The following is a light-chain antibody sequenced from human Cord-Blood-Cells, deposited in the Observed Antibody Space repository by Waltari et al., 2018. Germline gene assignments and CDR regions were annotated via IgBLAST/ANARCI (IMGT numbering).Light chain of an antibody. V-gene: IGKV1-5*01. CDR2: DAS. CDR1: QSISNW. Sequence: DIQLTQSPSTLSASVGDRVTITCRASQSISNWLALYQQKPGKAPKLLSYDASSLESGVPSRFSGSGSGTEFTLTISSLQPDDFATYYCQQYNSYSFGPGTKVDIK. J-gene: IGKJ3*01. CDR3: QQYNSYS.